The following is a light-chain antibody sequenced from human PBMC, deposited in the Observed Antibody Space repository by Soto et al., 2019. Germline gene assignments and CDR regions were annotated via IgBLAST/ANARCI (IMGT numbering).Light chain of an antibody. Sequence: QSALTQPPSASGSPGQSVTISCTGTSSDVGGYKYVFWYQQHPGKAPKLMIYEVSQRPSGVPDRFSGYKSGNTASLTVSGLQADDEADYYCSSYAGSNHVIFGGGTQLTVL. J-gene: IGLJ2*01. CDR3: SSYAGSNHVI. V-gene: IGLV2-8*01. CDR1: SSDVGGYKY. CDR2: EVS.